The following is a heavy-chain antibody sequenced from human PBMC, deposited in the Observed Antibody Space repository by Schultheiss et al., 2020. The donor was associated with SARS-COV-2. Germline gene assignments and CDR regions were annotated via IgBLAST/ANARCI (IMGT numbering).Heavy chain of an antibody. Sequence: SLKISCAASGFTFDDYAIHWVRQAPGKGLEWVSGISWNSGSIGYADSVKGRFTISRDNSKNTLYLQMNSLRAEDTAVYYCARGPIVVVPAYYMDVWGKGTTVTVSS. D-gene: IGHD2-2*01. CDR1: GFTFDDYA. J-gene: IGHJ6*03. CDR3: ARGPIVVVPAYYMDV. V-gene: IGHV3-9*01. CDR2: ISWNSGSI.